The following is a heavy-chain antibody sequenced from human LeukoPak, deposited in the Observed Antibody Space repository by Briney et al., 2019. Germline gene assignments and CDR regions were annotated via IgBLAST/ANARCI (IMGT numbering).Heavy chain of an antibody. CDR3: ARKAGYYYGSGDY. D-gene: IGHD3-10*01. V-gene: IGHV3-23*01. CDR1: GFTFDDYA. Sequence: GRSLRLSCAASGFTFDDYAMHWVRQAPGKGLEWVSSISTSDRSTYHADSVKGRFTISRDNSKDTLYLQMNSLRAEDTAVYYCARKAGYYYGSGDYWGQGTLVTVSS. J-gene: IGHJ4*02. CDR2: ISTSDRST.